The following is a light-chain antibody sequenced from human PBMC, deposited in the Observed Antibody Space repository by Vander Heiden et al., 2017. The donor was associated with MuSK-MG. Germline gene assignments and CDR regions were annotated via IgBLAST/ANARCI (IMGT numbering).Light chain of an antibody. V-gene: IGKV1-27*01. Sequence: QIIQPPSSLSAYVGDRVPITCRASQGISNYLAWDQQKPVQVPKVVIYAASTLQSVVASRFSGGGSGTDFSLSTSSFQSDDVQNHYCRGSFTVGHGTQVDIK. CDR3: RGSFT. CDR2: AAS. CDR1: QGISNY. J-gene: IGKJ3*01.